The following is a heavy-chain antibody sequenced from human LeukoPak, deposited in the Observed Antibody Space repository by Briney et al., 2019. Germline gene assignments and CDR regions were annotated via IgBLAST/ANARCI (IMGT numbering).Heavy chain of an antibody. J-gene: IGHJ4*02. CDR2: IYYSGST. CDR3: ARGNGYNYY. D-gene: IGHD5-24*01. V-gene: IGHV4-59*01. CDR1: GASMTNYY. Sequence: SETLSLTCTVSGASMTNYYWAWIRQPPGKGLEWIGYIYYSGSTNYNPSLKSRVTISVDTSKNQFSPKLSSVTAADTAVYYCARGNGYNYYWGQGTPVTVSS.